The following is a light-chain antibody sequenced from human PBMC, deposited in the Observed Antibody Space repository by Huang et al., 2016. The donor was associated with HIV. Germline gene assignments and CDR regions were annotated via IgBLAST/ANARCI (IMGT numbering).Light chain of an antibody. CDR1: QDIATS. CDR3: QQLHSYPIT. Sequence: QLTQSPSSLSMSVGDRVIITCQASQDIATSLAWYQHKPGSAPKLLISAASTLQSGVPSRFSGGSAGTYFTLIITNLQPDDFATYYCQQLHSYPITFGQGTRLDI. J-gene: IGKJ5*01. CDR2: AAS. V-gene: IGKV1-9*01.